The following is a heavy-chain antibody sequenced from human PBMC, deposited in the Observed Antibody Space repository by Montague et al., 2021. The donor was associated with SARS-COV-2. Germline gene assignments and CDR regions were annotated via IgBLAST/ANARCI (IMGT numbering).Heavy chain of an antibody. J-gene: IGHJ4*02. V-gene: IGHV4-30-2*01. CDR2: IYRSGAT. CDR1: GGSISSGGYS. D-gene: IGHD3-16*01. Sequence: TLSLTCAVSGGSISSGGYSWSWIRQPPGKGLVWIGYIYRSGATYYSLSLRSRVTMYVNRSQNSLYLRPASVTDAATDVCDSARCGAQTCIGGSVCDLDYWGRGTLVTVSS. CDR3: ARCGAQTCIGGSVCDLDY.